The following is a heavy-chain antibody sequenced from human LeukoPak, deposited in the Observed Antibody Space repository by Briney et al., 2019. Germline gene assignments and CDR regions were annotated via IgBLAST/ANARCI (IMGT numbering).Heavy chain of an antibody. J-gene: IGHJ4*02. Sequence: GGSLRLSCAASGFTFSSYGVHWVRQALGKGLEWVAVISYDGSNKYYADSVKGRFTISRDNSKNTLYLQMNSLRAEDTAAYYCAKHSRGSFRGASAFDYWGQGTVVTVSS. V-gene: IGHV3-30*18. CDR3: AKHSRGSFRGASAFDY. CDR1: GFTFSSYG. CDR2: ISYDGSNK. D-gene: IGHD1-26*01.